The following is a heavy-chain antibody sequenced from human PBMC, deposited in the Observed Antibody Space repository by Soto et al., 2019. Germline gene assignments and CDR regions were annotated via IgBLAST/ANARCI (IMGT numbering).Heavy chain of an antibody. Sequence: GESLKISCKGSGHSFTSYWIGWVRQMPGKGLEWMGIIYPGDSDTRYSPSFQGQVTISADKSISTAYLQWSSLKASDTATYYCARQGLELRYYYGMDVWGQGTTVTVSS. D-gene: IGHD1-7*01. V-gene: IGHV5-51*01. CDR2: IYPGDSDT. CDR3: ARQGLELRYYYGMDV. CDR1: GHSFTSYW. J-gene: IGHJ6*02.